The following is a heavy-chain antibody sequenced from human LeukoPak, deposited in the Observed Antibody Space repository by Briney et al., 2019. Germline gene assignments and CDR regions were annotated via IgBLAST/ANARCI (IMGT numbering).Heavy chain of an antibody. D-gene: IGHD3-3*01. CDR2: ISSSSSTI. CDR3: ARDTRSITIFGVDFDY. J-gene: IGHJ4*02. V-gene: IGHV3-48*01. CDR1: GFTFSSYS. Sequence: PGGSLRLSCAASGFTFSSYSMNWVRQAPGRGLEWVSYISSSSSTIYYADSVKGRFTISRENAKNSLYLQMNSLRAEDTAVYYCARDTRSITIFGVDFDYWGQGTLVTVSS.